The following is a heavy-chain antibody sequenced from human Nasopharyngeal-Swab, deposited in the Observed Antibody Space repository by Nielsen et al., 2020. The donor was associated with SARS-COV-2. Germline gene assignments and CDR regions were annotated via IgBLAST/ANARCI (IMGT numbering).Heavy chain of an antibody. V-gene: IGHV1-2*06. CDR3: ARDSQGITIFGVVTMNYYYGMDV. D-gene: IGHD3-3*01. J-gene: IGHJ6*02. CDR1: GYTFTSYY. Sequence: ASVKVFCKASGYTFTSYYMHWVRQAPGQGLEWMGRINPNSGGTNYAQKFQGRVTMTRDTSISTAYMELSRLRSDDTAVYYCARDSQGITIFGVVTMNYYYGMDVWGQGTTVTVSS. CDR2: INPNSGGT.